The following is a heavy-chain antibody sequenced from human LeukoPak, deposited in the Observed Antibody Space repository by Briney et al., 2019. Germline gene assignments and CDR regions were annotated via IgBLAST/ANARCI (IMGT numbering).Heavy chain of an antibody. CDR3: ARGGGSYLEYFQR. J-gene: IGHJ1*01. Sequence: PGGSLRLSCAASGFTFSSYSMNWVRQAPGKGLEWVSYISSSGSTIYYADSVKGRFTISRDNAKNSLYLQMNSLRAEDTAVYYCARGGGSYLEYFQRWGQGTLVTVSS. V-gene: IGHV3-48*04. D-gene: IGHD1-26*01. CDR2: ISSSGSTI. CDR1: GFTFSSYS.